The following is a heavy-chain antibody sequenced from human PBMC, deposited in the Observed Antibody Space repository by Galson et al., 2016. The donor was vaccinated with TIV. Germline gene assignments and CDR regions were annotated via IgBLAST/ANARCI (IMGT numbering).Heavy chain of an antibody. Sequence: SLRLSCAASGFTLSDYYMTWIRQAPGKGLEWLSHISYSGSAKYDDDSMKGRLTMSRDIAKNSMYLGMSSLRAEDTAVYYCARYSGKSYALDVWGQGTAVTVSS. CDR1: GFTLSDYY. V-gene: IGHV3-11*01. CDR2: ISYSGSAK. J-gene: IGHJ6*02. CDR3: ARYSGKSYALDV. D-gene: IGHD1-26*01.